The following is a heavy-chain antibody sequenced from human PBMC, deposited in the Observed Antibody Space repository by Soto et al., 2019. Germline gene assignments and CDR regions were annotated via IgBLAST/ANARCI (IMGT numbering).Heavy chain of an antibody. V-gene: IGHV4-30-4*01. D-gene: IGHD3-16*01. CDR1: GGSISSGDYY. J-gene: IGHJ5*02. CDR3: ASSLRWGGWFDT. CDR2: IYYSGST. Sequence: KASETLSLTCTVSGGSISSGDYYWSWIRQPPGKGLEWIGYIYYSGSTYYNPSLKSRVTISVDTSKNQFSLKLSSVTAADAAVYYCASSLRWGGWFDTWGQGTLVTVSS.